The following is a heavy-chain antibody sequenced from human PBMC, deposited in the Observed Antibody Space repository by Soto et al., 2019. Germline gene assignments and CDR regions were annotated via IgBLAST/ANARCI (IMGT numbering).Heavy chain of an antibody. V-gene: IGHV4-4*02. CDR2: NYHSGST. CDR1: GGSISSSNW. D-gene: IGHD6-19*01. J-gene: IGHJ4*02. Sequence: SETLSLTCAVSGGSISSSNWWSWVRQPPGEGLEWIGENYHSGSTNYNPSLKGRVTISVDKSKNQFSLKLSSVTTADTAVYYCARAYSRGSASTLYYFDYWGQGTLVTVSS. CDR3: ARAYSRGSASTLYYFDY.